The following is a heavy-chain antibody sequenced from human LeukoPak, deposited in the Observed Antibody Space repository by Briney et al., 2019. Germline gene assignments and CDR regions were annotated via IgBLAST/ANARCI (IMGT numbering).Heavy chain of an antibody. J-gene: IGHJ6*02. CDR3: ARAVPAAPYGMDV. Sequence: ASVKVSRKASGGTFSSYAISWVRQAPGQGLEWMGRIIPILGIANYAQKFQGRVTITADKSTSTAYMELSSLRSEDTAVYYCARAVPAAPYGMDVWGQGTTVTVSS. CDR1: GGTFSSYA. CDR2: IIPILGIA. V-gene: IGHV1-69*04. D-gene: IGHD2-2*01.